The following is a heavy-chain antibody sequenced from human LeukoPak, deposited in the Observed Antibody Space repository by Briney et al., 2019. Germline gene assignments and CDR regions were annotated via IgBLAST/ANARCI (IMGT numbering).Heavy chain of an antibody. CDR1: GFTFSNYA. J-gene: IGHJ4*02. V-gene: IGHV3-23*01. CDR2: ISGNGGST. Sequence: GGSLRLSCAASGFTFSNYAMSWVRQAPGKGLEWVSVISGNGGSTSYADSVKGRFTISRDDSTDTLSLQMNSLRAEETAVYYCAKMRAERSPTDTLGYWGQGPLVTVSS. D-gene: IGHD2-2*02. CDR3: AKMRAERSPTDTLGY.